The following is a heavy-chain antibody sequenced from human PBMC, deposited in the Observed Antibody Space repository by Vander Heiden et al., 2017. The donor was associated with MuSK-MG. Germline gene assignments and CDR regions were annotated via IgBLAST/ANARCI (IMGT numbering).Heavy chain of an antibody. CDR3: ARHVVVPAASSLYYYYMDV. D-gene: IGHD2-2*01. CDR1: GGSISSSSYY. V-gene: IGHV4-39*01. Sequence: QLQLQESGPGLVKPSETLSLTCPVSGGSISSSSYYGGWIRQPLGKGLEWIGSIYYSGSTYYNPSLKSRVTISVDTSKNQFSLKLSSVTAADTAVYYCARHVVVPAASSLYYYYMDVWGKGTTVTVSS. J-gene: IGHJ6*03. CDR2: IYYSGST.